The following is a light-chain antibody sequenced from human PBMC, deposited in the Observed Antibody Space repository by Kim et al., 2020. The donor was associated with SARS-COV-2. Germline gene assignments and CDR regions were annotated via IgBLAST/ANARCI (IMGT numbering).Light chain of an antibody. Sequence: GQSVTIACTGTISDVGRYNYVSWYQQHPGKAPKLMIFDVIERPSGVPDRFSGSKSGNSASLTISGLQAEDEADYYCSSYAGSYTWMFGGGTQLTVL. V-gene: IGLV2-11*03. J-gene: IGLJ3*02. CDR2: DVI. CDR1: ISDVGRYNY. CDR3: SSYAGSYTWM.